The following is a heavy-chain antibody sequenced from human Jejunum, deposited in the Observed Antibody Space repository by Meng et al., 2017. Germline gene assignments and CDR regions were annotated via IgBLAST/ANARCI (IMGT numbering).Heavy chain of an antibody. J-gene: IGHJ4*02. CDR1: GGSITGTNW. CDR3: ATRTRDSFDY. CDR2: IYHSGTT. V-gene: IGHV4-4*02. Sequence: QVELRESCAGLVGPSGTLSLTCGVSGGSITGTNWWNWVRQAPGKGLVWIGEIYHSGTTNYNPSLKSRVAISADKSKNQFSLNLYSLSAADTAVYYCATRTRDSFDYWGQGSLVTVSS. D-gene: IGHD1-7*01.